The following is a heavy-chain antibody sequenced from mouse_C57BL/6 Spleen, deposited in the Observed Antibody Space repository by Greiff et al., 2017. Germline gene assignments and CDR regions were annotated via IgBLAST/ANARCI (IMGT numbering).Heavy chain of an antibody. D-gene: IGHD1-1*01. CDR1: GYSFTSYY. CDR2: IYPGSNNT. CDR3: ARAKDYYGSSPWFAY. Sequence: QVQLQQSGPELVKPGTSVKISCKASGYSFTSYYIHWVKQRPGQGLEWFGWIYPGSNNTKYNEKFKGKATLTADTSSSTAYMQLSSLTSEDSAVYDCARAKDYYGSSPWFAYWGQGTLVTVSA. V-gene: IGHV1-66*01. J-gene: IGHJ3*01.